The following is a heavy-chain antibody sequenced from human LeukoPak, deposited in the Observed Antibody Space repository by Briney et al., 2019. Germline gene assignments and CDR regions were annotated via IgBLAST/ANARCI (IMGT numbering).Heavy chain of an antibody. Sequence: QSGGSLRLSCAASGFTFSSHGMSWVRQAPGKGLEWVSGIVGGAGGTYYADSVKGRFTISRDNSKNTLYLQMNSLRAEDTAVYYCAHGSMYQLDSWGQGTLVTVPS. J-gene: IGHJ4*02. CDR3: AHGSMYQLDS. D-gene: IGHD2-2*01. CDR1: GFTFSSHG. CDR2: IVGGAGGT. V-gene: IGHV3-23*01.